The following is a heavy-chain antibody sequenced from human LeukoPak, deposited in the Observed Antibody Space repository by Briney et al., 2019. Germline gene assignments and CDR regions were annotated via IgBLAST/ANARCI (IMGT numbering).Heavy chain of an antibody. J-gene: IGHJ4*02. Sequence: ESGPTLVKPTQTPTLTCTFSGFSLSTSGVGVGWIRQPPGKALEWLALIYWDDDKRYSPSLKSRLTITKDTSKNQVVLTMTNIDPVDTATYYCAHRSIAARVHWPRFDYRGQGTLVTVSS. CDR1: GFSLSTSGVG. V-gene: IGHV2-5*02. CDR3: AHRSIAARVHWPRFDY. CDR2: IYWDDDK. D-gene: IGHD6-6*01.